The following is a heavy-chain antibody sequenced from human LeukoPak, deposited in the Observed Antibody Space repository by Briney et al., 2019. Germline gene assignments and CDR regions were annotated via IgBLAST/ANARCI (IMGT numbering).Heavy chain of an antibody. Sequence: GGSLRLSCAASGFTFRDFWLSWVRQAPGKGLEGVANIPQNGIEKYSVEGRFTISRDNVNSLLYLRINSLRADDTAMYYCARDRDGKDLWGQGTLVTVSS. CDR2: IPQNGIEK. V-gene: IGHV3-7*01. J-gene: IGHJ5*02. CDR3: ARDRDGKDL. CDR1: GFTFRDFW. D-gene: IGHD1-1*01.